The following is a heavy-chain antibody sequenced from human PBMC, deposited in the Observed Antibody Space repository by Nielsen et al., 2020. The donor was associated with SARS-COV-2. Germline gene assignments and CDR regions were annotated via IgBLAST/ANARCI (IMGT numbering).Heavy chain of an antibody. V-gene: IGHV5-51*01. CDR3: ARLQSSTGGGMDV. CDR1: GYNFATYW. Sequence: GESLKISCQGSGYNFATYWIAWVRQMPGKGLEWMGVVYPGDSDTRYSPSFQGQVTISFDKSITTAYLQWHSLQASDSAMYYCARLQSSTGGGMDVWGQGTAVTVSS. CDR2: VYPGDSDT. J-gene: IGHJ6*02. D-gene: IGHD6-13*01.